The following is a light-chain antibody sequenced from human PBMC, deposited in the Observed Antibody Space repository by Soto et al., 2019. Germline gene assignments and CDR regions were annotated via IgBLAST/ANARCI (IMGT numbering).Light chain of an antibody. V-gene: IGKV1-5*03. CDR1: QSISSW. J-gene: IGKJ2*01. Sequence: IQMTQSPSTLSASVGDRVTITCRASQSISSWLAWYQQKPGTAPNLLLYKASSLQSGVPSRFSGSGSGTEFTLAISSLQPDDFATYYCQQYSSYPYTFGQGTKLEIK. CDR2: KAS. CDR3: QQYSSYPYT.